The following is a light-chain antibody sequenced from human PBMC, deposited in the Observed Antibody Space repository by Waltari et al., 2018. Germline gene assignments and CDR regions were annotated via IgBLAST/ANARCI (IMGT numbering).Light chain of an antibody. CDR3: QAWDDTTVV. V-gene: IGLV3-1*01. J-gene: IGLJ2*01. CDR2: SED. CDR1: GLGAKS. Sequence: SYELTQPPSVSVSPAQPAPIPCSGDGLGAKSVWWYQQKPGQSPGAVIYSEDKRPSGIPERFSGSNSGNTATLTIGGTQTTDEGDYYCQAWDDTTVVFGAGTKVTV.